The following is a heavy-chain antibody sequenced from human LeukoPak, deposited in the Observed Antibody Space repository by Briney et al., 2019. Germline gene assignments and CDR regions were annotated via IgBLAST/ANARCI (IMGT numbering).Heavy chain of an antibody. J-gene: IGHJ4*02. CDR2: ISSSSSYI. D-gene: IGHD1-26*01. CDR3: ARYGIVGAKPIDY. V-gene: IGHV3-21*01. CDR1: GFTFSSYS. Sequence: PGGSLRLSCAASGFTFSSYSMNWVRQAPGKGLEWVSSISSSSSYIYYADSVKGRFTISRDNAKNSLYLQMNSLRAEDTAVYYCARYGIVGAKPIDYWGQGTLVTVSS.